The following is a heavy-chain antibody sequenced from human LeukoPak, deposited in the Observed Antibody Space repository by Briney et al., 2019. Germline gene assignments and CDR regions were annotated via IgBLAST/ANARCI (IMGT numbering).Heavy chain of an antibody. V-gene: IGHV1-18*01. J-gene: IGHJ4*02. Sequence: ASVKVSCKASGYTFTSYGISWVRQAPGQGLEWMGWISAYNGNTNYAQKLQGRVTMTTDTSTSTAYMELRSLRSDDTAVYYCARFRRDYYDSSGMDYWGQGTLVTVSS. CDR2: ISAYNGNT. CDR3: ARFRRDYYDSSGMDY. D-gene: IGHD3-22*01. CDR1: GYTFTSYG.